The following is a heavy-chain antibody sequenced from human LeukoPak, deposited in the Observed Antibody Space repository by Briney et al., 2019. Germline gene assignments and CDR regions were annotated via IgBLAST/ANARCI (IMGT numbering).Heavy chain of an antibody. CDR3: ARLMATIEMDAFDI. V-gene: IGHV4-59*08. D-gene: IGHD5-24*01. CDR1: GGSISSYY. J-gene: IGHJ3*02. Sequence: SETLSLTCTVPGGSISSYYWSWIRQSPGKGLEWIGYIYYSGTTNYNPSLKSRVTISVDTSKNQFSLKLSSVTAADTAVYYCARLMATIEMDAFDIWGQGTMVTVSS. CDR2: IYYSGTT.